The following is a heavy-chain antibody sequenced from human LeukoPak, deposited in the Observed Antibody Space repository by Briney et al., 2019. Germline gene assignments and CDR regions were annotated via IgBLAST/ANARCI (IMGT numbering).Heavy chain of an antibody. V-gene: IGHV3-9*01. J-gene: IGHJ4*02. Sequence: GGSLRLSCAASGFTFDDYAMHWVRQAPGKGLEWVSGISWNSGSIGYADSVKGRFTISRDNAKNSLYLQMNSLRAEDTALYYCARGVQAAGIDYWGQGTLVTVSS. CDR1: GFTFDDYA. D-gene: IGHD6-13*01. CDR2: ISWNSGSI. CDR3: ARGVQAAGIDY.